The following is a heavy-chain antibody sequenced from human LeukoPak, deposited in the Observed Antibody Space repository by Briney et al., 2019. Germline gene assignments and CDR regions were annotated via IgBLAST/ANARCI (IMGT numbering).Heavy chain of an antibody. CDR1: GGSISSYY. V-gene: IGHV4-4*07. D-gene: IGHD3-10*01. J-gene: IGHJ6*02. CDR2: IYTSGST. Sequence: SETLSLTCTVSGGSISSYYWSWIRQPAGKGLEWIGRIYTSGSTNHNPSLKSRVTMSVDTSKNQFSLKLSSVTAADTAVYYCARSGSGSLVAYYYYGMDVWGQGTTVTVSS. CDR3: ARSGSGSLVAYYYYGMDV.